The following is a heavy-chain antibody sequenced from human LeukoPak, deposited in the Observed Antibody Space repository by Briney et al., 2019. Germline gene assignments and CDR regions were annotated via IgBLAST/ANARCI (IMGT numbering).Heavy chain of an antibody. CDR3: ARAICSSTSCFYYMDV. V-gene: IGHV3-30-3*01. CDR1: GFTFSSYA. Sequence: PGGSLRLSCAASGFTFSSYAMHWVRQAPGKGLEWVAVISYDGSNKYYADSVKGRFTISRDNSKNTLYLQMNSLRAEDTAVYYCARAICSSTSCFYYMDVWGKGTTVTVSS. J-gene: IGHJ6*03. D-gene: IGHD2-2*01. CDR2: ISYDGSNK.